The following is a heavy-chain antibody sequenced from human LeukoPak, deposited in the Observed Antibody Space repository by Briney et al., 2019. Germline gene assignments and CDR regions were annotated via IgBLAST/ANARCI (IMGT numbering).Heavy chain of an antibody. D-gene: IGHD2-21*01. CDR2: IYYSGST. CDR3: ARGGGGAYYYYGMDV. Sequence: PSQTLSLTCTVSGGSISSGGYYWSWIRQHPGKGLEWIGYIYYSGSTYYNPSLKSRVTISVDTSKNKFSLKLSSVTAADTAVYYCARGGGGAYYYYGMDVWGQGTTVTVSS. CDR1: GGSISSGGYY. J-gene: IGHJ6*02. V-gene: IGHV4-31*03.